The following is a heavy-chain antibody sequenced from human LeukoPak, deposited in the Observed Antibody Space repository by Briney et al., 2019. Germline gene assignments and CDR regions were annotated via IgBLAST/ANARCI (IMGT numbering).Heavy chain of an antibody. V-gene: IGHV4-39*07. D-gene: IGHD3-10*01. CDR2: IYYSGST. J-gene: IGHJ5*02. CDR3: TRGWRLLSLGQLSKWIDP. Sequence: SETLSLTCTVSGGSISSSSYYWGWIRQPPGKGLEWIGSIYYSGSTYYNPSLKSRVTISVDTSKNQFSLNLTSVTAADTALYFCTRGWRLLSLGQLSKWIDPWGQGTLVTVSS. CDR1: GGSISSSSYY.